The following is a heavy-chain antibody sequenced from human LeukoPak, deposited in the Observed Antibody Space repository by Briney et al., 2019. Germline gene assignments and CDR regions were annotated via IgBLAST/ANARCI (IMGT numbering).Heavy chain of an antibody. CDR1: GGTFSSYA. J-gene: IGHJ4*02. CDR3: ARDTGYCSGGSCYSHLYFDY. D-gene: IGHD2-15*01. Sequence: SVKVSCKASGGTFSSYAISWVRQAPGQGLEWMGRIIPIFGTANYAQKFQGRVTITTDESTSTAYMELSSLRSEDTAVCYCARDTGYCSGGSCYSHLYFDYWGQGTLVTVSS. V-gene: IGHV1-69*05. CDR2: IIPIFGTA.